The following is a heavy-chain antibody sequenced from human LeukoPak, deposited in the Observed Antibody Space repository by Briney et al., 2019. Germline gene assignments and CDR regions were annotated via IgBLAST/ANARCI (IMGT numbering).Heavy chain of an antibody. CDR3: ARGKSIAVAGTGDFDY. V-gene: IGHV4-34*01. CDR1: GGSFSGYY. J-gene: IGHJ4*02. Sequence: SETLSLTCAVYGGSFSGYYWSWIRQPPGKGLEWIGEINHSGSTNYNPSLKSRVTISVDTSKNQFSLKLSSVTAADTAVYYCARGKSIAVAGTGDFDYWGQGTLVTVSS. CDR2: INHSGST. D-gene: IGHD6-19*01.